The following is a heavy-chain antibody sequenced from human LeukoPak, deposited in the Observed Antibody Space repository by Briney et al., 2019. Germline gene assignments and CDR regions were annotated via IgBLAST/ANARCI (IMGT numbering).Heavy chain of an antibody. J-gene: IGHJ3*02. D-gene: IGHD4-23*01. V-gene: IGHV3-21*01. CDR3: ARDQNYGGNALGGIEDAFDI. CDR2: ISPGGGTT. CDR1: GFAFGSEA. Sequence: GGSLRLSCGVSGFAFGSEAMNWVRQSPARGLEWVASISPGGGTTYYADSVKGRFTISRDNAKNSLYLQMNSLRAEDTAVYYCARDQNYGGNALGGIEDAFDIWGQGTMVTVSS.